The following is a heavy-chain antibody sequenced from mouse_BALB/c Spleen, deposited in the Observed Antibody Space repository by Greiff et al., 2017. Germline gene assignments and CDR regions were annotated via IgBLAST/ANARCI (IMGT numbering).Heavy chain of an antibody. J-gene: IGHJ2*01. CDR3: TRSDTVVATGDY. CDR1: GYTFTSYW. CDR2: IDPSDSYT. D-gene: IGHD1-1*01. Sequence: VQLQQPGAELVKPGASVKMSCKASGYTFTSYWMHWVKQRPGQGLEWIGVIDPSDSYTSYNQKFKGKATFTVDTSSSTAYMHLSSLTSEDSAVYYCTRSDTVVATGDYWGQGTTLTVSS. V-gene: IGHV1S127*01.